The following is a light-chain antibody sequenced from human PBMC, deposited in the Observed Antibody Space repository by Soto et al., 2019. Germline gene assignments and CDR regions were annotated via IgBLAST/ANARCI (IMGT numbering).Light chain of an antibody. Sequence: QSVLTQPASVSGSPGQSITISCTGTSSDVGTYNFVSWYQQHPGKAPKLMIYEGYQRPSGVSNRFSGSKSGNTASLTISGLQAEDEADYYCCSYAGSVTWVFGGGTKLTVL. J-gene: IGLJ3*02. CDR3: CSYAGSVTWV. CDR1: SSDVGTYNF. V-gene: IGLV2-23*01. CDR2: EGY.